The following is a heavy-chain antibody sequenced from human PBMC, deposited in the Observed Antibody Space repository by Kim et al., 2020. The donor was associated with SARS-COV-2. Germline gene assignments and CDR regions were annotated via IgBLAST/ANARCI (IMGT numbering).Heavy chain of an antibody. V-gene: IGHV1-2*02. CDR1: GDTLSGYF. Sequence: ASVKVSCKASGDTLSGYFVHWVRQAPGQGLEWMGWINPKSGGTQYAQKFQGRVTMTRDTTLTTADMELSNLRSDDTAVYYCAREVSGTGGFEYWGQGTLV. CDR3: AREVSGTGGFEY. CDR2: INPKSGGT. J-gene: IGHJ4*02. D-gene: IGHD7-27*01.